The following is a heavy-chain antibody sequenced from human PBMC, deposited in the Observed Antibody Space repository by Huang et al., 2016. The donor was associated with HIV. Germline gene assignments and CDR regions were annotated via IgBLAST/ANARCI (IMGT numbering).Heavy chain of an antibody. CDR1: FASISGNSKS. D-gene: IGHD3-22*01. V-gene: IGHV4-39*02. J-gene: IGHJ4*02. Sequence: LLLRESGSGLVKTSETMSLSCTVAFASISGNSKSWTWVRQSPGKGLEGIASMSYGGRAYYKPALKSRVSMSVDTSHTQHVSLTLASVTAADTAVYFCASGPVIVSISRFYFEQWGPGILVTV. CDR2: MSYGGRA. CDR3: ASGPVIVSISRFYFEQ.